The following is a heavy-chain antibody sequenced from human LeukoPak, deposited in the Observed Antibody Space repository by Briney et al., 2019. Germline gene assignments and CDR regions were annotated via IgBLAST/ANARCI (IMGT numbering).Heavy chain of an antibody. CDR2: INHSGST. CDR3: ARGHRYSYGSWFPWTPSDHPDY. J-gene: IGHJ4*02. Sequence: PSETLSLTCAVYGGSFSGYYWSWIRQPPGKGLEWIGEINHSGSTNYNPSLKSRVTISVDTSKNQFSLKLSSVTAADTAVYCCARGHRYSYGSWFPWTPSDHPDYWGQGTLVTVSS. V-gene: IGHV4-34*01. CDR1: GGSFSGYY. D-gene: IGHD5-18*01.